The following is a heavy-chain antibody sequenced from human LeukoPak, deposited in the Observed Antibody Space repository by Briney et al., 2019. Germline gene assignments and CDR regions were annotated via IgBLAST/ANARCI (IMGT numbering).Heavy chain of an antibody. CDR3: ASAAGAFDM. Sequence: GGSLRLSCAASGFTFSTYWMSWVRQAPGKGLEWVANIKQDGSEKYYADSMKGRFTISRDNSKNMVYLQMNSLRVEDTAVYYCASAAGAFDMWGQGTLVTVSS. CDR1: GFTFSTYW. J-gene: IGHJ3*02. CDR2: IKQDGSEK. V-gene: IGHV3-7*01. D-gene: IGHD6-13*01.